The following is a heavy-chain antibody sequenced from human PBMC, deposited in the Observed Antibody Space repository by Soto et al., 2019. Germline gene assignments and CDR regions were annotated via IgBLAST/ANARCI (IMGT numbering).Heavy chain of an antibody. CDR1: GGSFSGYY. CDR2: IYDSAST. CDR3: ARDGDYYDSSGYYWRYFDY. J-gene: IGHJ4*02. V-gene: IGHV4-30-4*08. D-gene: IGHD3-22*01. Sequence: SETLSLTCTVSGGSFSGYYWCWIRQRPGKGQEWIGYIYDSASTYYNPSLKGRVTISVDTSKNQFSLKLSSVTAADTAVYYCARDGDYYDSSGYYWRYFDYWGQGTLVTVSS.